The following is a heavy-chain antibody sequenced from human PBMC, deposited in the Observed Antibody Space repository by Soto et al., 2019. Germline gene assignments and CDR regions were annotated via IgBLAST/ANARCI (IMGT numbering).Heavy chain of an antibody. D-gene: IGHD3-3*01. J-gene: IGHJ6*02. Sequence: SVKVSCKASGGTFSSYAISWVRQAPGQGLEWMGGIIPIFGTANYAQKFQGRVTITADESTSTAYMELSSLRSEDTAVYYCARGTGDDFWSGFLPAQDKGAYYYGMDVWGQGTTVTVSS. CDR3: ARGTGDDFWSGFLPAQDKGAYYYGMDV. V-gene: IGHV1-69*13. CDR2: IIPIFGTA. CDR1: GGTFSSYA.